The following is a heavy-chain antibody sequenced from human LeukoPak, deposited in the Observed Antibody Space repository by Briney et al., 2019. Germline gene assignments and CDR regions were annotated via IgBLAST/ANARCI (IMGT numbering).Heavy chain of an antibody. J-gene: IGHJ5*02. Sequence: GGSLRLSCAASGFTYSDYGMHWARQAPGRGLEWVAFILNDGTWEYYPDSVKGRLTISRDNSRNTLYLQMNSVRLEDTAIYYCVKGGSISHNWFDPWGQGTLVTVSS. CDR1: GFTYSDYG. CDR2: ILNDGTWE. CDR3: VKGGSISHNWFDP. V-gene: IGHV3-30*02. D-gene: IGHD3-16*01.